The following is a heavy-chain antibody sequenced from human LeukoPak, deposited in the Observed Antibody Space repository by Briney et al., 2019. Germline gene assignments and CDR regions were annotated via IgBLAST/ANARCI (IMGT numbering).Heavy chain of an antibody. CDR2: TNPSGGST. D-gene: IGHD1-26*01. V-gene: IGHV1-46*01. Sequence: ASVKVSCKASGYTFTSYYMHWVRQAPGQGLEWMGITNPSGGSTSYAQKFQGRATMTRDTSTSTVYMELSSLRSEDTAVYYCARYSGSSYYFDYWGQGTLVTVSS. CDR3: ARYSGSSYYFDY. J-gene: IGHJ4*02. CDR1: GYTFTSYY.